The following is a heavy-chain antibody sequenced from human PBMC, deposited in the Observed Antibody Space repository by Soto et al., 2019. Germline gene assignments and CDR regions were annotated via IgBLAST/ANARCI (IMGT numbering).Heavy chain of an antibody. Sequence: AASVKVSCKASGYTFTSYYMHWVRQAPGQGLEWMGIINPSGGSTSYAQKFQGRVTMTRDTSTSTVYMELSSLRSEDTAVYYCARSRGYCSSTSCYDPRQLTGYYYYGMDVWGQGTTVTVSS. J-gene: IGHJ6*02. CDR1: GYTFTSYY. CDR3: ARSRGYCSSTSCYDPRQLTGYYYYGMDV. CDR2: INPSGGST. D-gene: IGHD2-2*01. V-gene: IGHV1-46*01.